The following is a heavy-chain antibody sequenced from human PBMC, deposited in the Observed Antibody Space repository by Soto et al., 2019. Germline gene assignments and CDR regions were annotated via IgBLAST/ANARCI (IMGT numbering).Heavy chain of an antibody. CDR2: IWYDGSKK. CDR1: GFTFSTYG. D-gene: IGHD6-6*01. Sequence: QVQLVESGGGVVQPGTSLRLSCAASGFTFSTYGMHWVRQAPGKGLEWVAVIWYDGSKKYYADSVKGRFTISRDNSKNTLYLQMNRLRDEDTAVYYCATVPSSMAAHWGQGTLVTVSS. V-gene: IGHV3-33*01. CDR3: ATVPSSMAAH. J-gene: IGHJ4*02.